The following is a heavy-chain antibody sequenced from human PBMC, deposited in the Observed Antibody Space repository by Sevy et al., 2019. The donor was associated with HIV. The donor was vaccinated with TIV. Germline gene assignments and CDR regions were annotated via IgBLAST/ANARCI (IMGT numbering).Heavy chain of an antibody. CDR1: GFTFSSYA. J-gene: IGHJ4*02. CDR3: AKDSILVAGHFDY. Sequence: GGSLRLSCAASGFTFSSYAMSWVRQAPGKGLEWVSSFTGSGTNTFYADSVKGRFTICRDNSKNTLYLQMNSLRAEDTAVYYCAKDSILVAGHFDYWGQGTLVTVSS. D-gene: IGHD6-19*01. V-gene: IGHV3-23*01. CDR2: FTGSGTNT.